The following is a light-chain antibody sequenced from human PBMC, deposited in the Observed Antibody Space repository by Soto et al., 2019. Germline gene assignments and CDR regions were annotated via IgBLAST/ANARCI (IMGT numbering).Light chain of an antibody. CDR3: QQRSNWRLT. CDR2: DAS. V-gene: IGKV3-11*01. Sequence: EIVLTQSPATLSLSPGERATLSCRASQGVSSSLAWYQQKPGQAPRLLIYDASNGATGIPARFSGSGSGTDFTLTISSLEPEDFAVYYCQQRSNWRLTFGGGTKVDIK. CDR1: QGVSSS. J-gene: IGKJ4*01.